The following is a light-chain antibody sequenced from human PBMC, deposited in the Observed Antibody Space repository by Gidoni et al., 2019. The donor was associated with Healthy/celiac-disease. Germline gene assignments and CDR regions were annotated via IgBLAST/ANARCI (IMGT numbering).Light chain of an antibody. J-gene: IGKJ1*01. CDR2: KVS. V-gene: IGKV2-30*01. CDR1: QSLVYSDGNTY. CDR3: MQGTHWPRWT. Sequence: DVVMTQSPLSLPVTLGQPASISCRSSQSLVYSDGNTYLNWFQQRPGQSPRSLMYKVSNRDSGVPDRFSGSCSGTDFTLKISRVEAEDFGVYYCMQGTHWPRWTFGQGTKVEIK.